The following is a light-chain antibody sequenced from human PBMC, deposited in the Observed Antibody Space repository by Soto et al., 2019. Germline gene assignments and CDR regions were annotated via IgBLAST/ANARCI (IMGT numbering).Light chain of an antibody. Sequence: QSVLTQPASVSGSPGQSITISCTGTRSDIGSYNYVSWYQQHPGKAPKLMIYEVTNRPSGVSNRFSGSKSGNTASLTISGLQAEDEADYYCSSYAGSSTPYVFGTGTKVTVL. V-gene: IGLV2-14*01. CDR1: RSDIGSYNY. J-gene: IGLJ1*01. CDR2: EVT. CDR3: SSYAGSSTPYV.